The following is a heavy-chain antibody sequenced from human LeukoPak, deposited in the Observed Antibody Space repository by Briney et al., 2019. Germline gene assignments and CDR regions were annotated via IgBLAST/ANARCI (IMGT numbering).Heavy chain of an antibody. J-gene: IGHJ4*02. CDR2: ITPKNGGT. CDR3: ATSGNTWYNDY. V-gene: IGHV1-2*02. D-gene: IGHD6-13*01. Sequence: GASVKVSCKTSGYTFTGYRLHWVRQIPGQGLEWMAWITPKNGGTNYAEKFQGRLTLTRDMSISTTYMELSSLRSDDTAVYYCATSGNTWYNDYWGQGTLLTVSS. CDR1: GYTFTGYR.